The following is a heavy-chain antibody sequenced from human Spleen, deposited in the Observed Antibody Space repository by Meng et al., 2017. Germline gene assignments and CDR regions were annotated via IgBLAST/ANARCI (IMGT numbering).Heavy chain of an antibody. V-gene: IGHV4-34*01. CDR2: INHSGST. CDR1: GGSFRDYY. CDR3: ARGPTTMAHDFDY. D-gene: IGHD4-11*01. Sequence: QVRLQHGCAGLLKPSESLSLTCVVSGGSFRDYYWSWIRQPPGKGLEWIGEINHSGSTNYNPSLESRATISVDTSQNNLSLKLSSVTAADSAVYYCARGPTTMAHDFDYWGQGTLVTVSS. J-gene: IGHJ4*02.